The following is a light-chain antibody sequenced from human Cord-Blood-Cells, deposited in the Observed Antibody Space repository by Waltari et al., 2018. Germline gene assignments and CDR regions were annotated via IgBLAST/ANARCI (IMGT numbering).Light chain of an antibody. V-gene: IGKV3-15*01. CDR2: GAS. CDR1: QGVSSN. Sequence: EIEMTQSLATKSLSPGERATLSCRASQGVSSNLARYQQIPGQAPRLRIYGASTRPTGIPARFRGSGSGTEFTLTISSLQSEDFAVYYCQQYNNGALTVGPGTQVDIK. J-gene: IGKJ3*01. CDR3: QQYNNGALT.